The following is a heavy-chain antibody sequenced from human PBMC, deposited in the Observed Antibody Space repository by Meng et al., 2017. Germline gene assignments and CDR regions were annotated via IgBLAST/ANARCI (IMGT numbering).Heavy chain of an antibody. Sequence: GESLKTLCAASGFTFSNVWMSRVRQAPGKGLEWVGRIKSKTDGGTTDYAAPVKGRFTISRDDSKNTLDLQMNSLKTEDTAVYYCTTAQGAPPDFWSGYYKYFDYWGQGTLVTVSS. V-gene: IGHV3-15*01. CDR1: GFTFSNVW. CDR3: TTAQGAPPDFWSGYYKYFDY. CDR2: IKSKTDGGTT. D-gene: IGHD3-3*01. J-gene: IGHJ4*02.